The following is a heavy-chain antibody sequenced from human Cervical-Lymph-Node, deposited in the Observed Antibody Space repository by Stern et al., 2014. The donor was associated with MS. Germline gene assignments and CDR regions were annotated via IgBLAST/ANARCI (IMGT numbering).Heavy chain of an antibody. Sequence: QMQLVQSGAEVKKPGSSVKVSCKASGDTFSSYTFNWVRQAPGQGLEWMGGIIPIFGTANYAQNFQGRATITADKSTNTIYLDLSSLRSEDTAVYYCARGTRGEALGYWGQGTLVTVSS. CDR1: GDTFSSYT. CDR2: IIPIFGTA. D-gene: IGHD3-16*01. CDR3: ARGTRGEALGY. J-gene: IGHJ4*02. V-gene: IGHV1-69*06.